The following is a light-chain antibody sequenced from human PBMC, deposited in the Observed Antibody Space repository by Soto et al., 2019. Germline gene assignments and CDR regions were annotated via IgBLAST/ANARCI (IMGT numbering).Light chain of an antibody. CDR1: QTITTY. J-gene: IGKJ5*01. V-gene: IGKV1-39*01. Sequence: DIQLTQSPSSLSASVGDRVTITCRASQTITTYLSWFQQEPGKAPKLLVYGASSLQSGVPSRFSGSGSGTEFTLTISSLQSEDFATYYCQQSYTTPITFGQGTRLEI. CDR2: GAS. CDR3: QQSYTTPIT.